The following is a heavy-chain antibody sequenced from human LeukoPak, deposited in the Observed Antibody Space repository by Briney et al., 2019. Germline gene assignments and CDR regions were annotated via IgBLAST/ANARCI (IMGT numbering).Heavy chain of an antibody. Sequence: ASVKVSCKFSGGTFNNYPISWVRQAPGQGLEWMGWINPNSGGTNYAQKFQGRVTMTRDTSISTAYMELSRLRSDDTAVYYCARGVSGDSSGYFSWFDPWGQGTLVTVSS. CDR3: ARGVSGDSSGYFSWFDP. CDR2: INPNSGGT. CDR1: GGTFNNYP. V-gene: IGHV1-2*02. D-gene: IGHD3-22*01. J-gene: IGHJ5*02.